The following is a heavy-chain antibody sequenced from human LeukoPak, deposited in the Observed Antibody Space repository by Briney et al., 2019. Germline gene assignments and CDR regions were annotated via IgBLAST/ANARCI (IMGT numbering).Heavy chain of an antibody. Sequence: GGSLRLSCAASGFTLSSYNMNWVRPAPGKGLEWVSSITSSSRYIYYADTVKGRFTISRDNAKNSLYLQMNSLRAEDTAVYYCARDPYSGRYGDYYYFYMDVWGKGTTVTISS. J-gene: IGHJ6*03. CDR2: ITSSSRYI. D-gene: IGHD1-26*01. CDR3: ARDPYSGRYGDYYYFYMDV. V-gene: IGHV3-21*01. CDR1: GFTLSSYN.